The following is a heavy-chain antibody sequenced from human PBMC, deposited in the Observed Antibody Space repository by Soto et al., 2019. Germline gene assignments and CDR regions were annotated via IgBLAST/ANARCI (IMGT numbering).Heavy chain of an antibody. Sequence: QITLKESGPTLVKPTQTLTLTCSYCGFSLSTTGVGVGWIRQPPGKALEWLGIIYWNDDKRSSPSLESRFTLTSDISKSQVVLTMPNMEPVDTATYYCAHTWGLPFDYWGQGTLVIVS. D-gene: IGHD7-27*01. CDR2: IYWNDDK. CDR1: GFSLSTTGVG. J-gene: IGHJ4*02. V-gene: IGHV2-5*01. CDR3: AHTWGLPFDY.